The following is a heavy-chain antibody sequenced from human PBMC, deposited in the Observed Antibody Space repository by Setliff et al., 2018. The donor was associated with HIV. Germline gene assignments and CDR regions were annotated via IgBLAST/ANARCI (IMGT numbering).Heavy chain of an antibody. V-gene: IGHV1-2*06. J-gene: IGHJ3*01. D-gene: IGHD1-1*01. CDR2: INPKSGGT. Sequence: ASVKVSCKAVGYTFSGYYLHWVRQAPGQGLEWMGRINPKSGGTQYSQKFQGRVTMARDVSISTFYMQLTRLRSDDTAMYYCAWNHPYPTTSHPEAFALWGQGTMVTVSS. CDR1: GYTFSGYY. CDR3: AWNHPYPTTSHPEAFAL.